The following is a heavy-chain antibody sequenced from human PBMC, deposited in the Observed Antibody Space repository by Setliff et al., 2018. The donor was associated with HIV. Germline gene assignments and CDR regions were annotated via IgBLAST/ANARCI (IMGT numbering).Heavy chain of an antibody. Sequence: SETLSLTCSVSGVSISSGTYYWSWVRQPAGKGLEWIGRIYTSGSTNYNPSLKSRVTISVDTSKNQFSLKMRTVTAEDAAVYYCAREGVGTVSFDYWGQGTLITVSS. V-gene: IGHV4-61*02. J-gene: IGHJ4*02. CDR2: IYTSGST. CDR1: GVSISSGTYY. CDR3: AREGVGTVSFDY. D-gene: IGHD1-7*01.